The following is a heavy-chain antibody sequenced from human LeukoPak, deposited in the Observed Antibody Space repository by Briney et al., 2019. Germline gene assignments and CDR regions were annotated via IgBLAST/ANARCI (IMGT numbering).Heavy chain of an antibody. CDR3: ARQMDYYDSSGYLDY. J-gene: IGHJ4*02. Sequence: GESLKISCKGSGYSFTSYWIGWVRRMPGKGLEWMGIIYPRDSGTTYSPSFQGQVTISVDKSINTAYLQWSSLKASDTAMYYCARQMDYYDSSGYLDYWGQGTLVTVSS. V-gene: IGHV5-51*01. D-gene: IGHD3-22*01. CDR1: GYSFTSYW. CDR2: IYPRDSGT.